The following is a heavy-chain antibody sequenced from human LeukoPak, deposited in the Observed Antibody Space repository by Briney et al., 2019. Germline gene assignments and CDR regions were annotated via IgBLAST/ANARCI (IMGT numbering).Heavy chain of an antibody. J-gene: IGHJ4*02. CDR2: ISYDGSNK. CDR3: ARDRQPLLYED. V-gene: IGHV3-30*04. CDR1: GFTFSSYA. Sequence: GGSLRLSCAASGFTFSSYAMHWVRQAPGKGLEWVAVISYDGSNKYYADSVKGRFTISRDNAKNSLYLQMNSLRAEDTAVYYCARDRQPLLYEDWGQGTLVTVSS. D-gene: IGHD2-2*02.